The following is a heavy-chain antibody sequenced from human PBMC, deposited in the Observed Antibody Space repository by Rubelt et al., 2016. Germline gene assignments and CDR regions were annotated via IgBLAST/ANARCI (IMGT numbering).Heavy chain of an antibody. CDR3: SSGGSEWLMDAFDI. D-gene: IGHD6-19*01. Sequence: QQQLQESGPGLVKPSETLSLTCAVYGGSFSGYYWSWIRQPPGKGLEWIGEINHSGSTNYNPSLKSRVIISVDTSKNQCSLKLRSVTAADSAVYYCSSGGSEWLMDAFDIWGQGTMVTVSS. J-gene: IGHJ3*02. V-gene: IGHV4-34*01. CDR2: INHSGST. CDR1: GGSFSGYY.